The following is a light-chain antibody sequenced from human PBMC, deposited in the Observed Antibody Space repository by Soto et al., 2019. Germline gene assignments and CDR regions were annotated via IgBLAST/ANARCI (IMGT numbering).Light chain of an antibody. CDR1: QDISNY. CDR2: AAS. V-gene: IGKV1-27*01. J-gene: IGKJ1*01. CDR3: QKYNSAPRT. Sequence: DIQMTQSPSSLSASFGDRITITCRASQDISNYLAWYQQKPGKVPKLLIYAASTLQSGVPSRFSGSGSGTDFTLTISSLQPEDVATYYCQKYNSAPRTFGQGTKVDIK.